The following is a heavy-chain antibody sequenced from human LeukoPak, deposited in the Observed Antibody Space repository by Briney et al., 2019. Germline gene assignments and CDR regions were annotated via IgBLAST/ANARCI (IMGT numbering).Heavy chain of an antibody. CDR2: INPNSGGT. J-gene: IGHJ4*02. D-gene: IGHD3-22*01. V-gene: IGHV1-2*02. Sequence: ASVKVSCKASAYTFTGYYMHWVRQAPGQGREWMGWINPNSGGTNYAQKFQGRVTMTRDTSNSTAYMELSRVRSDDTAVYYCARESPQNYYDSSGYIDYWGQGTLVTVSS. CDR3: ARESPQNYYDSSGYIDY. CDR1: AYTFTGYY.